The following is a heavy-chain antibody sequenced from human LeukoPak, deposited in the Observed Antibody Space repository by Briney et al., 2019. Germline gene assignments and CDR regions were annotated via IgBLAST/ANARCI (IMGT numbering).Heavy chain of an antibody. CDR3: ARAPYYDFWSGYPTSHWYFDL. Sequence: SETLSLTCTVSGGSIKNYYWTWIRQPPGKGLEWIGYIYYSGSTSSNPSLKSRVTISVDTSKNQFSLKLSSVTAADTAVYYCARAPYYDFWSGYPTSHWYFDLWGRGTLVTVSS. J-gene: IGHJ2*01. V-gene: IGHV4-59*01. D-gene: IGHD3-3*01. CDR2: IYYSGST. CDR1: GGSIKNYY.